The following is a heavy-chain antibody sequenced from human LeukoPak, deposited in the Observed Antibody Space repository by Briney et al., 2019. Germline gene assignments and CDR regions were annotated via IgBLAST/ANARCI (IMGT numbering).Heavy chain of an antibody. CDR1: GFTFSNYG. Sequence: GGSLRLSCAASGFTFSNYGMHWVRQAPGKGLEWVALMSYEGSNIKYADSVKGRFTISRDNSKNTLYLQMNSLRTEDTAVYYCARSFYWGQGTLVTVSS. CDR2: MSYEGSNI. J-gene: IGHJ4*02. V-gene: IGHV3-30*03. CDR3: ARSFY.